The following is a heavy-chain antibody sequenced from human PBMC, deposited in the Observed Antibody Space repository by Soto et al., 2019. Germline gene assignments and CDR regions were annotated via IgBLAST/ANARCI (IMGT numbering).Heavy chain of an antibody. D-gene: IGHD2-21*01. J-gene: IGHJ4*02. V-gene: IGHV3-9*01. CDR2: ISWNGGNI. CDR3: VKAGVRDLIVEVHVYFDI. Sequence: GGSLRLSCAASGFIFDNSGMHWVRQAPGKGLEWVSGISWNGGNIGYADSVKGRFSISRDNAKDSLFLQMNSLRPDDTAFYYCVKAGVRDLIVEVHVYFDIWGQGTLVTVSS. CDR1: GFIFDNSG.